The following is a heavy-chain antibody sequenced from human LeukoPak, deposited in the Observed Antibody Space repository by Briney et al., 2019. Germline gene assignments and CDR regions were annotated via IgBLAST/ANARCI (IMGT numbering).Heavy chain of an antibody. CDR1: GASINSYY. CDR3: AKDWELGS. J-gene: IGHJ5*02. V-gene: IGHV4-59*01. D-gene: IGHD7-27*01. Sequence: SETLSLTCSVSGASINSYYWNWIRQPPGKGLEWIGNIYKSGGTNYNASRKSRVTISLDTSKDQFSLRLTSVTAADTAFYYCAKDWELGSWGQGTLVTVSS. CDR2: IYKSGGT.